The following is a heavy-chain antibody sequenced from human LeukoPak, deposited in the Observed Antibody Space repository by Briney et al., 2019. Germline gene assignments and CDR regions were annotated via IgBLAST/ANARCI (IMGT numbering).Heavy chain of an antibody. V-gene: IGHV1-18*01. CDR3: ARVEGIVLMVYAPLGFDY. D-gene: IGHD2-8*01. J-gene: IGHJ4*02. Sequence: ASVKVSCKASGYTFTSYGISWVRQAPGQGLEWMGWNSAYNGNTNYAQKLQGRVTMTTDTSTSTAYMELRSLRSDDTAVYYCARVEGIVLMVYAPLGFDYWGQGTLVTVSS. CDR1: GYTFTSYG. CDR2: NSAYNGNT.